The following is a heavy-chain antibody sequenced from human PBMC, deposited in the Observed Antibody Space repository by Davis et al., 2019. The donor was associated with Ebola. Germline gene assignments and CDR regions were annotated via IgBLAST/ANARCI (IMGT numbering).Heavy chain of an antibody. D-gene: IGHD3-9*01. Sequence: SVKVSCKTSGGPFSSHPISWVRQAPRQGLEWMGGIIPIFDTPHYAQKFQGRITITADASTSTAYMESSSLRSEDTATYFCARDFDGGNYYFDYWGPGTPVTVSS. V-gene: IGHV1-69*13. CDR3: ARDFDGGNYYFDY. CDR1: GGPFSSHP. J-gene: IGHJ4*02. CDR2: IIPIFDTP.